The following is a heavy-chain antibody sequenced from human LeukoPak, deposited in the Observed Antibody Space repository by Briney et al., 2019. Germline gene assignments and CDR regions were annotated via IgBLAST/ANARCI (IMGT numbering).Heavy chain of an antibody. CDR1: GYSISSGYY. Sequence: SETLSLTCTVSGYSISSGYYWGWIRQPPGKGLEWIGSIYHSGNTYYSPSLKSRVTISVDTSKNQFSLKLNSVTAADTAVYYCARGDYSSSWYEYNWFDPWGQGTLVTVSS. CDR2: IYHSGNT. CDR3: ARGDYSSSWYEYNWFDP. J-gene: IGHJ5*02. V-gene: IGHV4-38-2*02. D-gene: IGHD6-13*01.